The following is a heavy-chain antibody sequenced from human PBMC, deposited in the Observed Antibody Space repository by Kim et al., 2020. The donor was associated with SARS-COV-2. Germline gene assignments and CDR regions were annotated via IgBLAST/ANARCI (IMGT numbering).Heavy chain of an antibody. CDR3: ARTNGDYSIDY. CDR2: T. Sequence: TNDNPSLKSRVTISVDTSKNQFSLKLSSVTAADTAVYYCARTNGDYSIDYWGQGTLVTVSS. D-gene: IGHD4-17*01. J-gene: IGHJ4*02. V-gene: IGHV4-59*01.